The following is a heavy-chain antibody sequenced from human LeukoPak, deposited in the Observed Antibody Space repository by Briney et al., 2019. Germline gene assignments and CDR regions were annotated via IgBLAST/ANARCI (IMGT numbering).Heavy chain of an antibody. Sequence: QTGGSLRLSCAASGFSVSSSYMSWVRQAPGKGLEWVSLIYNDGTTYYADSVKGRFTISRDNSKNTLHLQMNSLRAEDTAVYYCARAIAARRYFDYWGQGTLVTVSS. J-gene: IGHJ4*02. V-gene: IGHV3-53*01. D-gene: IGHD6-6*01. CDR1: GFSVSSSY. CDR3: ARAIAARRYFDY. CDR2: IYNDGTT.